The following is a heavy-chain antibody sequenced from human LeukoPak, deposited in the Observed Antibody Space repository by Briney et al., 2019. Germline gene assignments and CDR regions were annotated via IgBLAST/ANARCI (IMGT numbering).Heavy chain of an antibody. CDR3: AKDSQVGALDY. Sequence: GGSLRLSCAASGFTLSSYGMHWVRQAPGKGLEWVAVISYDGSNKYYADSVKGRFTISRDNSKNTLYLQMNSLRAEDTAVYYCAKDSQVGALDYWGQGTLVTVSS. CDR1: GFTLSSYG. V-gene: IGHV3-30*18. J-gene: IGHJ4*02. D-gene: IGHD1-26*01. CDR2: ISYDGSNK.